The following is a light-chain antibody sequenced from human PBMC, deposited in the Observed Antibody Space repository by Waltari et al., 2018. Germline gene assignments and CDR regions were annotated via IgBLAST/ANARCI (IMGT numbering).Light chain of an antibody. CDR3: NSYAGSSSWV. V-gene: IGLV2-14*03. J-gene: IGLJ3*02. CDR2: EFF. CDR1: SRDVGFYNY. Sequence: SALTQPASVSGSPGQSITISCTGTSRDVGFYNYVSWYQQHPGKAPKLIIYEFFERPSGVSNRFSGSKSGNTASLTISGLQAEDEANYYCNSYAGSSSWVFGGGTKLTVL.